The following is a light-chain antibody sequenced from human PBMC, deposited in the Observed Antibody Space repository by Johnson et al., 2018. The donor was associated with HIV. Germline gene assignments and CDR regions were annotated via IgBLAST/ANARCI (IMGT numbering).Light chain of an antibody. CDR1: SSNIGNNY. Sequence: QSVLTQPPSVSAAPGQKVTISCSGSSSNIGNNYVSWYQQLPGRAPKLLIYDNNKRPSGIPDRFSGSKSGTSATLGITGLQTGDEADYYCGTWDSSLRVGFVGTWTKVTVL. J-gene: IGLJ1*01. CDR2: DNN. V-gene: IGLV1-51*01. CDR3: GTWDSSLRVGF.